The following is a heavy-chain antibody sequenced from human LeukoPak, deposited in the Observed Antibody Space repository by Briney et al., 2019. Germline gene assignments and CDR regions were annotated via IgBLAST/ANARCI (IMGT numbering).Heavy chain of an antibody. CDR3: ARALDSSSSRYQAFEG. Sequence: GGSLRLSCSASGFTFSNYWMSWVRQARGKGLEWVANIKQDESEKYYVDSVKGRFTISRDNAKSSLYLQMNSLRAEDTAVYYCARALDSSSSRYQAFEGWGQGTLVTVSS. J-gene: IGHJ4*02. V-gene: IGHV3-7*01. CDR1: GFTFSNYW. D-gene: IGHD2-2*01. CDR2: IKQDESEK.